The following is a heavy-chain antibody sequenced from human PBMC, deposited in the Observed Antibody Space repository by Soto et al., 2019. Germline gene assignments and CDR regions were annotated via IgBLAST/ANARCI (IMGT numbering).Heavy chain of an antibody. J-gene: IGHJ4*02. CDR2: ISYDGSNK. Sequence: PGGSLRLSCAASGFTFSSYGMHWVRQAPGKGLEWVAVISYDGSNKYYADSVKGRFTISRDNSKNTLYLQMNSLRAEDTAVYYCAKEGLLWFGDLGGFFDYWGQGTLVTVSS. V-gene: IGHV3-30*18. CDR1: GFTFSSYG. CDR3: AKEGLLWFGDLGGFFDY. D-gene: IGHD3-10*01.